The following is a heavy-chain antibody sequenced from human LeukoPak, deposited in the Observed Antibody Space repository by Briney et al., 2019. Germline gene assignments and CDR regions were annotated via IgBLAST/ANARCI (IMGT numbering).Heavy chain of an antibody. CDR1: GYTFTRYY. V-gene: IGHV1-46*01. CDR3: ASIGWESAW. D-gene: IGHD1-26*01. CDR2: INPSGGST. J-gene: IGHJ4*02. Sequence: ASVKVSCKASGYTFTRYYMHWVRQAPGQGREGMGIINPSGGSTTYAQKFQGRVTMTRETSTSTVYMEVSSLRSEDTAVYYCASIGWESAWWGQGTLVTVSS.